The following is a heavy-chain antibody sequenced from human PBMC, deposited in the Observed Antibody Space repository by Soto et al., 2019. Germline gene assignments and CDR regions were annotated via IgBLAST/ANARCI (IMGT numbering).Heavy chain of an antibody. D-gene: IGHD1-26*01. V-gene: IGHV3-23*01. J-gene: IGHJ4*02. CDR2: ISASGGST. CDR3: AKVLSSGSYSGALEY. Sequence: GGSLRLSCVASGFSITSFAMSWVRQAPGRGLEWASAISASGGSTYADSVKGRFTISRDNSKNTLYLQMNSLRVEDTAVYYCAKVLSSGSYSGALEYWGQGALVTVSS. CDR1: GFSITSFA.